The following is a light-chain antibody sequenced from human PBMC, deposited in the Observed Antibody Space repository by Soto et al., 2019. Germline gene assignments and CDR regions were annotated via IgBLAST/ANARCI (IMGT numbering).Light chain of an antibody. Sequence: DIQMTQSPSSLSASVGDRVTITCRASQDIGNNLGWYQQKTGKSPERLIYAISNLESGVSLRFSGSGSGTEFTLTISSLQPEDFATYYCLQHISYPLTFGGGTKVEI. CDR3: LQHISYPLT. CDR2: AIS. J-gene: IGKJ4*01. CDR1: QDIGNN. V-gene: IGKV1-17*01.